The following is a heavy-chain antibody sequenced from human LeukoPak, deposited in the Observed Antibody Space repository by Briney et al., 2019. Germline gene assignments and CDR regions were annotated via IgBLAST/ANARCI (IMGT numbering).Heavy chain of an antibody. CDR3: ARQERDSSGYRYFQH. CDR1: GYTFTSCY. CDR2: INPSGGST. D-gene: IGHD3-22*01. V-gene: IGHV1-46*01. J-gene: IGHJ1*01. Sequence: ASVKVSCKASGYTFTSCYMHWVRQAPGQGLEWMGIINPSGGSTSYAQKFQGRVTMTRDTSTSTVYIELSSLRSEDTAVYYCARQERDSSGYRYFQHWGQGTLVTVSS.